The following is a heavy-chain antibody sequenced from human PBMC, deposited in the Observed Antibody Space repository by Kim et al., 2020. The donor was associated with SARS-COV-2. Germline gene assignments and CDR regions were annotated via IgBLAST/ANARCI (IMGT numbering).Heavy chain of an antibody. J-gene: IGHJ6*02. D-gene: IGHD2-2*01. Sequence: SETLSLTCAVSGGSISSSNWWSWVRQPPGKGLEWIGEIYHSGSTNYNPSLKSRVTISVDKSKNQFSLKLSSVTAADTAVYYCARYCSSTSCYRPYYYYYGMDVWGQGTTVTVSS. V-gene: IGHV4-4*02. CDR2: IYHSGST. CDR3: ARYCSSTSCYRPYYYYYGMDV. CDR1: GGSISSSNW.